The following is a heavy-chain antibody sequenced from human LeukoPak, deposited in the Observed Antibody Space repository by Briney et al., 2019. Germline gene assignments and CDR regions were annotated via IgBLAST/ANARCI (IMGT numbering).Heavy chain of an antibody. CDR2: FDPEDGET. V-gene: IGHV1-24*01. CDR3: ATDGYQKYNFDY. J-gene: IGHJ4*02. Sequence: GASVKVSCKVSGYTLTELSMHWVRQAPGKGLEWMGGFDPEDGETIYAQKFQGRVTMTEDTSTDTAYMELSSLRSEDTAVYYCATDGYQKYNFDYWGRGTLVTVSS. CDR1: GYTLTELS. D-gene: IGHD5-18*01.